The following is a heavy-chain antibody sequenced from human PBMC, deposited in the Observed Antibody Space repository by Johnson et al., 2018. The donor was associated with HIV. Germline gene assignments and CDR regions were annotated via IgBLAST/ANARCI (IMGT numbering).Heavy chain of an antibody. V-gene: IGHV3-30*19. CDR3: ARGTPGGGHTVDDAFDI. CDR1: GFTFSSYG. J-gene: IGHJ3*02. CDR2: IWYDGSNK. Sequence: QVQLVESGGGVVQPGRSLRLSCAASGFTFSSYGMHWVRQAPGKGLEWVAVIWYDGSNKYYADSVKGRFTISRDNSKNTLYLQMNSLRAEDTAVYYCARGTPGGGHTVDDAFDIWGQRTMVTVSS. D-gene: IGHD3-16*01.